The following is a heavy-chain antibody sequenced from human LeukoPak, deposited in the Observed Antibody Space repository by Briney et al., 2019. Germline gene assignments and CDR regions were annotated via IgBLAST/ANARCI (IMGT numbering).Heavy chain of an antibody. V-gene: IGHV1-8*01. CDR2: MNPNSGNT. J-gene: IGHJ4*02. Sequence: KVSCKASGYTFTSYDIKWVRQATGQGLEWMGWMNPNSGNTGYAQKFQGRVTMTRNTSTSTVYMELSSLRSEDTAVYYCATLGATLDYWGQGTLVTVSS. CDR1: GYTFTSYD. CDR3: ATLGATLDY. D-gene: IGHD1-26*01.